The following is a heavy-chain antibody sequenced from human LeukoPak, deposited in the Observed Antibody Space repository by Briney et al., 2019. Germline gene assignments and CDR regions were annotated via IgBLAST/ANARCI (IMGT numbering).Heavy chain of an antibody. Sequence: GGSLRVSCAASGFTFNNYAMTWVRQAPGKGLEWVSVVSGSGDNTNYADSVKGRFTISRDNSKNTLFLQMNSLRTEDTAVYFCARWGNDYSQFDSWGQGTLVTVS. D-gene: IGHD4-11*01. J-gene: IGHJ4*02. CDR1: GFTFNNYA. CDR3: ARWGNDYSQFDS. V-gene: IGHV3-23*01. CDR2: VSGSGDNT.